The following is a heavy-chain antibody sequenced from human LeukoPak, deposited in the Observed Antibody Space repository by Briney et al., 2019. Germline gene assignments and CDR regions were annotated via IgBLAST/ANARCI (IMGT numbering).Heavy chain of an antibody. D-gene: IGHD5-18*01. Sequence: GGSLRLSCTASGFTFSEYGMNWIRQAPGKGLGWLSFIGGRVSNIYYADSVKGRFTISRDNAKNSVYLQMNSLRAEDTALYYCAKVSKRGGYSYGPADFDYWGQGTLVTVSS. CDR3: AKVSKRGGYSYGPADFDY. CDR1: GFTFSEYG. CDR2: IGGRVSNI. J-gene: IGHJ4*02. V-gene: IGHV3-11*01.